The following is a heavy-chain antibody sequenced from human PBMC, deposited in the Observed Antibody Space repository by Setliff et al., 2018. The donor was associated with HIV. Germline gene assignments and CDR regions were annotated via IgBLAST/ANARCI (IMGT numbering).Heavy chain of an antibody. V-gene: IGHV4-39*07. D-gene: IGHD2-21*02. CDR1: GGSISSNNYY. Sequence: SETLSLTCTVSGGSISSNNYYWGWIRQPPGKGPEWIGSIFYSETVYYGGRTYYSPSLKSRVTISVDTSKNQFSLSLTSVTAADTAVYYWARGVPLLPPHYWGQGTLVTVSS. J-gene: IGHJ4*02. CDR3: ARGVPLLPPHY. CDR2: IFYSETVYYGGRT.